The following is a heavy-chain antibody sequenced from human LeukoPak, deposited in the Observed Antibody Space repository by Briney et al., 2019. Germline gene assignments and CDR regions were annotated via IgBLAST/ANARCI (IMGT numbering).Heavy chain of an antibody. V-gene: IGHV3-23*01. CDR3: SKKALSTGFSHYDI. CDR1: GFTFSSYG. CDR2: ISVSAAT. J-gene: IGHJ3*02. Sequence: GGSLRLSCAASGFTFSSYGMSWVRQTPGKGLEWVSTISVSAATNYADSVKGRFTISRDNSKNTLYLQMNNLRAEDTALYYCSKKALSTGFSHYDIWGLGTMVTVSS. D-gene: IGHD1-1*01.